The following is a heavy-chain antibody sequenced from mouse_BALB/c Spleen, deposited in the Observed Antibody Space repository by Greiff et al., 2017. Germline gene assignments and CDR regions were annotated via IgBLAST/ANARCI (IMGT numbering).Heavy chain of an antibody. Sequence: DLVKPGASVKLSCKASGYTFTSYWINWIKQRPGQGLEWIGRIAPGSGSTYYNEMFKGKATLTVDTSPSTAYIQLSSLSSEDSAVYFCAREGPYGNYYFDYWGQGTTLTVSS. CDR1: GYTFTSYW. J-gene: IGHJ2*01. CDR2: IAPGSGST. D-gene: IGHD2-1*01. CDR3: AREGPYGNYYFDY. V-gene: IGHV1S41*01.